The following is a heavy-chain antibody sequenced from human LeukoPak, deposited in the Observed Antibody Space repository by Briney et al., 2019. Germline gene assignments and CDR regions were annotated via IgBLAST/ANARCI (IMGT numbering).Heavy chain of an antibody. J-gene: IGHJ6*02. CDR3: ARDNRSRVPAAMLYYYGMDV. D-gene: IGHD2-2*01. V-gene: IGHV4-31*03. CDR1: GGSISSSSSY. Sequence: PSETLSLTCSVSGGSISSSSSYWAWIRQPPGKGLEWIGYIYYSGSTYYNPSLKSRVTISVDTSKNQFSLKLSSVTAADTAVYYCARDNRSRVPAAMLYYYGMDVWGQGTTVTVS. CDR2: IYYSGST.